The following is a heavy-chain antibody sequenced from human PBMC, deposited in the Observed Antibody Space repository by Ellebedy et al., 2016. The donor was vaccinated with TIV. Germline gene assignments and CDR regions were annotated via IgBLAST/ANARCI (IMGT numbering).Heavy chain of an antibody. D-gene: IGHD5-18*01. CDR3: ARERDASMASYYYYGMDV. J-gene: IGHJ6*02. CDR2: INPNSGGT. CDR1: GYTFTAYY. V-gene: IGHV1-2*02. Sequence: AASVKVSCKASGYTFTAYYMHWVRQAPGQGLEWMGWINPNSGGTNLPQKFQGRVTMTRDRSISTAYMELNRLRSDDKAVYYCARERDASMASYYYYGMDVWGQGTTVTVSS.